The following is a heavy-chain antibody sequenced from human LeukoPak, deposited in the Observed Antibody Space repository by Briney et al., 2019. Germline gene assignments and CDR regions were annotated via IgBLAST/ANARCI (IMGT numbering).Heavy chain of an antibody. D-gene: IGHD6-13*01. Sequence: GGSLRLSCAASGFTVRTNNMSGVRRAPGKGLEWVSVIYSGDTTYFADSVKGRFTVSRDNSKNTLYLQMNSLRAEDTAVYYRAREDRGSWYRHWGQGTLVTVSS. CDR1: GFTVRTNN. CDR2: IYSGDTT. V-gene: IGHV3-53*01. J-gene: IGHJ4*02. CDR3: AREDRGSWYRH.